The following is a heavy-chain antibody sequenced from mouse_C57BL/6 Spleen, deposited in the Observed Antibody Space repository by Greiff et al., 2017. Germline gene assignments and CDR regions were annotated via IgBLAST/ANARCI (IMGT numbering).Heavy chain of an antibody. CDR3: ASSPSDGYYPLYYAMDY. CDR1: GYTFTSYW. D-gene: IGHD2-3*01. CDR2: INPSNGGT. Sequence: QVQLQQPGTELVKPGASVKLSCKASGYTFTSYWMHWVKQRPGQGLEWIGNINPSNGGTNYNEKFKSKATLTVDKSSSTAYMRLSSLTSEDSAVYYCASSPSDGYYPLYYAMDYWGQGTSVTVSS. J-gene: IGHJ4*01. V-gene: IGHV1-53*01.